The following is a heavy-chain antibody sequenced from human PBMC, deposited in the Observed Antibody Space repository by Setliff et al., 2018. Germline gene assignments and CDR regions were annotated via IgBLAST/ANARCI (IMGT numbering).Heavy chain of an antibody. CDR2: IYDSGSS. CDR1: GGSVSNSGFF. V-gene: IGHV4-39*01. J-gene: IGHJ5*02. Sequence: SETLSLTCTVSGGSVSNSGFFWGWLRQAPGMGLEWIGNIYDSGSSNYNASLKSRLIITRDTSKNQISLKLTSVTAADTAVYSCGRGFSRIEGWGNWFDPWGQGILVTVSS. CDR3: GRGFSRIEGWGNWFDP. D-gene: IGHD2-15*01.